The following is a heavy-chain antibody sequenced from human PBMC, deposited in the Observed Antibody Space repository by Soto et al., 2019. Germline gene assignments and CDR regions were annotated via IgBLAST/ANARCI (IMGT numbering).Heavy chain of an antibody. CDR2: IYQSGVT. V-gene: IGHV4-30-2*01. CDR1: GDSYSISTYS. J-gene: IGHJ5*02. D-gene: IGHD6-19*01. CDR3: AGMPYTSGLRFDP. Sequence: SETLSLTCNMSGDSYSISTYSWSWIRQPPVKALQWIGFIYQSGVTSYNPSLASRVSISLDRSNNQCSLKLKSVTAADTAVYFCAGMPYTSGLRFDPWGPGTLVTVSS.